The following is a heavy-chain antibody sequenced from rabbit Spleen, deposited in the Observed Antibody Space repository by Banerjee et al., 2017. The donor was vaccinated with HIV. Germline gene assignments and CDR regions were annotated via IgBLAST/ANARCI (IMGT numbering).Heavy chain of an antibody. CDR1: GFSFNFNYY. D-gene: IGHD4-2*01. Sequence: QSLEESGGDLVKPGASLTLTCSASGFSFNFNYYMCWVRQAPGKGLEYIACIYVYSGISYYASWAKGRVTISKTSSTAVTLQMTSLAAADTATYFCARGTAGTDQGFDLWGPGTLVTVS. J-gene: IGHJ4*01. CDR3: ARGTAGTDQGFDL. V-gene: IGHV1S40*01. CDR2: IYVYSGIS.